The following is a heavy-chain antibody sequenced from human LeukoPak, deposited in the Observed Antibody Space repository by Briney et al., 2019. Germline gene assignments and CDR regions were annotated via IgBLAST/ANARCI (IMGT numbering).Heavy chain of an antibody. CDR1: GFTFRSYD. CDR3: ARVDYVWGSYVYNY. J-gene: IGHJ4*02. CDR2: INSDGSST. D-gene: IGHD3-16*01. V-gene: IGHV3-74*01. Sequence: GGSLRLSCAASGFTFRSYDMHWVRQATGKGLEWVSGINSDGSSTSYADSVKGRFTISRDNAKNTLYLQMNSLRAEDTAVYYCARVDYVWGSYVYNYWGQGTLVTVSS.